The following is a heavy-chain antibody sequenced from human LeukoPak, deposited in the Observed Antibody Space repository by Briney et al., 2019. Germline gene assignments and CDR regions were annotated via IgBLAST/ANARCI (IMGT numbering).Heavy chain of an antibody. CDR1: GGSISSGGYY. J-gene: IGHJ5*02. CDR2: IYHSGST. Sequence: PSETLSLTCTVSGGSISSGGYYWSWIRQPPGKGLEWIGYIYHSGSTYYNPSLKSRVTISVDRTKNQFSLKLSSVTAADTAVYYCARGNGVTTDNWFDPWGQGTLVTVSS. CDR3: ARGNGVTTDNWFDP. V-gene: IGHV4-30-2*01. D-gene: IGHD4-11*01.